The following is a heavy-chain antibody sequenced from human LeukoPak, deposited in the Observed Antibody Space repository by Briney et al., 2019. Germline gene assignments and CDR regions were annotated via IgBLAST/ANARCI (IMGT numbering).Heavy chain of an antibody. V-gene: IGHV3-23*01. CDR1: GFTFSSYA. Sequence: GGSLRLSCAASGFTFSSYAMSWVRQAPGKGLEWVSAISGSGGRTHYADSVKGRFTISRDNSKNTLYLQMNSLRAEDTAVYYCAKDLVRLPTPPFDYWGQGTLVTVSS. CDR3: AKDLVRLPTPPFDY. D-gene: IGHD2-21*01. CDR2: ISGSGGRT. J-gene: IGHJ4*02.